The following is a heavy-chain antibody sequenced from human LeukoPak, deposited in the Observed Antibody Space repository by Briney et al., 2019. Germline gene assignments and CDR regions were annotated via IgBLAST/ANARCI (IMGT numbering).Heavy chain of an antibody. Sequence: GGSLRLSCAASGFTLSSYAMSWVRQAPGKGLEWVSIIGNSGGSIYYAESVKGRFTISRDNSKNTLSLQMNSLRAEDTAVYYCAKSWGSTRPYYNYMDVWGKGTAVKVSS. J-gene: IGHJ6*03. CDR1: GFTLSSYA. V-gene: IGHV3-23*01. CDR2: IGNSGGSI. CDR3: AKSWGSTRPYYNYMDV. D-gene: IGHD1-26*01.